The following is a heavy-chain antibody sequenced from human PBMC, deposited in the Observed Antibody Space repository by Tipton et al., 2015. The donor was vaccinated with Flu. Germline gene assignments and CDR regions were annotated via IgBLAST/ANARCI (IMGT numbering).Heavy chain of an antibody. J-gene: IGHJ3*02. CDR3: ARDPGDDRTVVTQDDAFDI. Sequence: SLRLSCAASGFTFSDYYMSWIRQAPGKGLEWVSYISSSGSTIYYADSVKGQFTISRDNAKNSLYLQMNSLRAEDMAVYYCARDPGDDRTVVTQDDAFDIWGQGTMVTVSS. D-gene: IGHD4-23*01. CDR2: ISSSGSTI. V-gene: IGHV3-11*04. CDR1: GFTFSDYY.